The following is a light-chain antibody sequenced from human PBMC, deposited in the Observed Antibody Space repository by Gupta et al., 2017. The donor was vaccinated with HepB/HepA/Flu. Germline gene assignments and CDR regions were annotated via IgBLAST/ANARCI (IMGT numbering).Light chain of an antibody. J-gene: IGLJ2*01. V-gene: IGLV2-14*03. Sequence: QSALTQPASVSGSPGQSITISCSGTSSDVGAYDHVSWYQHHPGKARILMIYGVNNRPSGVSGRFSGSKSGNTASLSISGLQAEDEADYFCNSYTTRSTVVFGGGTKLTVL. CDR3: NSYTTRSTVV. CDR1: SSDVGAYDH. CDR2: GVN.